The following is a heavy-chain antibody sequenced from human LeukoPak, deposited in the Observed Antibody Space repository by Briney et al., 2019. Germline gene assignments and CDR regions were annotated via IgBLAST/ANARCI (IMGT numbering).Heavy chain of an antibody. CDR1: GFTFSSYG. CDR2: ISYDGSNK. CDR3: AKDHRGYSYGPPDY. D-gene: IGHD5-18*01. J-gene: IGHJ4*02. Sequence: GGSLRLSCAASGFTFSSYGMHWVRQAPGKGLEWVAVISYDGSNKYYADSVKGRFTISRDNSKNTLYLQMNSLRAEDTAVYYCAKDHRGYSYGPPDYWGQGTLVAVSS. V-gene: IGHV3-30*18.